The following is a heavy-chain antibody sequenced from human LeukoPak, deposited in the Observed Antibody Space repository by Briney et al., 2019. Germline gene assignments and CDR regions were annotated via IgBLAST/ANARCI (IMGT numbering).Heavy chain of an antibody. J-gene: IGHJ5*02. CDR3: ARGSQTNWFDP. CDR2: IIPILGIA. CDR1: GGTFSSYA. Sequence: PVKVSCKASGGTFSSYAISWVRQAPGQGLEWMGRIIPILGIANYAQKFQGRVTITADKSTSTAYMELSSLRSEDTAVYYCARGSQTNWFDPWGQGTLVTVSS. V-gene: IGHV1-69*04.